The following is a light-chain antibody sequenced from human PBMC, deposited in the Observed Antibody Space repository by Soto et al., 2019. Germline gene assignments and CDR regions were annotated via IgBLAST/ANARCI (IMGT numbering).Light chain of an antibody. V-gene: IGLV1-47*02. J-gene: IGLJ2*01. CDR1: SSNIGSNY. CDR2: SNN. Sequence: QTVVTQPPSASGTPGQRVTISCSGSSSNIGSNYVYWYQQLPGTAPKLLIYSNNQRPSGVPDRFSGSKSGTSASLAISGLRSEDEADYYCAAWDASLSGRLFGGGTKVTVL. CDR3: AAWDASLSGRL.